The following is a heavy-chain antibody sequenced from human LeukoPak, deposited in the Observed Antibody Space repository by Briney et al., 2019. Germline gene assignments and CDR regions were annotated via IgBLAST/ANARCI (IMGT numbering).Heavy chain of an antibody. CDR1: GGTFTHYV. Sequence: SAKVSCKASGGTFTHYVISWVRQAPGQGLEWMGGIAPISGTPMYAQRFQGRVTITADTSTYTAYLEMSSLTSEDTAVYYCAREGEYYSESGNLVDASDVWGQGTMVTVSA. CDR2: IAPISGTP. CDR3: AREGEYYSESGNLVDASDV. D-gene: IGHD3-10*01. V-gene: IGHV1-69*06. J-gene: IGHJ3*01.